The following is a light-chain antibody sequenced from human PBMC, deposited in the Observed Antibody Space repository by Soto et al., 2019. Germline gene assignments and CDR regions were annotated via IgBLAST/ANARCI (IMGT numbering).Light chain of an antibody. CDR2: KAS. Sequence: DIQMTQSPSTLSASVGARAPITCRASQSISSWLAWYQQKPGKAPKLLIYKASSLESGVPSRFSGSGSGTEFTLTISSLQPEDFAVYYCQQYHNWWTVGQGNKVDI. CDR1: QSISSW. V-gene: IGKV1-5*03. CDR3: QQYHNWWT. J-gene: IGKJ1*01.